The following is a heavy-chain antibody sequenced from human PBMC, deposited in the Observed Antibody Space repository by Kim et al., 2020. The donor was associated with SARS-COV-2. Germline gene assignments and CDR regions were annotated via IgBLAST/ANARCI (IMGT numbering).Heavy chain of an antibody. CDR1: GFTFSSYA. Sequence: GGSLRLSCAASGFTFSSYAMSWVRQAPGKGLEWVSAISGSGGSTYYADSVKGRFTISRDNSKNTLYLQMNSLRAEDTAVYYCANRVGVYYDSSGYYYGDYWGQGTLVTVSS. J-gene: IGHJ4*02. CDR2: ISGSGGST. V-gene: IGHV3-23*01. CDR3: ANRVGVYYDSSGYYYGDY. D-gene: IGHD3-22*01.